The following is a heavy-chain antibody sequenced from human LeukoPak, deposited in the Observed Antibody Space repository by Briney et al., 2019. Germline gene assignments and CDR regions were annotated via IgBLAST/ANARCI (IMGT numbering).Heavy chain of an antibody. CDR1: GFTFSDYW. V-gene: IGHV3-74*01. J-gene: IGHJ3*02. CDR3: VRSFEM. Sequence: GGSLRLSCAASGFTFSDYWMHWVRQAPGKGLVWVSRVKSDGSLTHYADSVKGRFTISRDNAKNTLYLQMNSLTADDTAVFYCVRSFEMWGQGTMVTVSS. CDR2: VKSDGSLT.